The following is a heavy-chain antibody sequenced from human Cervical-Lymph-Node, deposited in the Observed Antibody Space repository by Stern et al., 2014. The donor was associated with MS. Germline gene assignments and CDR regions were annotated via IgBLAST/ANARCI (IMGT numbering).Heavy chain of an antibody. J-gene: IGHJ1*01. CDR3: ARGLQEGGTYFQH. V-gene: IGHV3-30*01. CDR2: ISYDGSNE. CDR1: GFGFSSYA. Sequence: VQLVESGGGVVQPGRSLRLSCEASGFGFSSYAMHWVRQAPGKGLEWVAVISYDGSNEYYADSVKGRFTISRDNSKNTMYLQMNSLRVEDTAVYFCARGLQEGGTYFQHWGQGTLVTVSS. D-gene: IGHD1-1*01.